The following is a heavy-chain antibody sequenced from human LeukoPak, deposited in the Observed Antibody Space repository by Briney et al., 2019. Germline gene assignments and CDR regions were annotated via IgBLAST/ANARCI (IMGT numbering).Heavy chain of an antibody. CDR2: INHSGST. Sequence: SETLSLTCAVYGGSFIGYYWSWIRQPPGKGLEWIGEINHSGSTNYNPSLKSRVTISVDTSKNQFSLKLSSVTAADTAVYYCARGRGIAAPIDYWGQGTLVTVSS. CDR3: ARGRGIAAPIDY. J-gene: IGHJ4*02. D-gene: IGHD6-13*01. V-gene: IGHV4-34*01. CDR1: GGSFIGYY.